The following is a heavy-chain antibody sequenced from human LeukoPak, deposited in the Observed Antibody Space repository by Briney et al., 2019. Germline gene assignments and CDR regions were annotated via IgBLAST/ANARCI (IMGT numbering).Heavy chain of an antibody. V-gene: IGHV3-30*02. D-gene: IGHD6-19*01. CDR3: AKGSDSSGLTT. CDR1: GFTFSSYA. J-gene: IGHJ5*02. CDR2: VRFDGGDR. Sequence: PGGSLRLSCAASGFTFSSYAMHWVRQAPGKGLERVAFVRFDGGDRYCADSVKGRFTISRDNSKNTLYLEMNSLRAEDSAVYYCAKGSDSSGLTTWGQGTLVTVSS.